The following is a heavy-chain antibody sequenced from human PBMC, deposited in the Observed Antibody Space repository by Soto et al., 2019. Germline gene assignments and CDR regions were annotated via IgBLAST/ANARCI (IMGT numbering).Heavy chain of an antibody. CDR2: ISYDGSNK. CDR3: AKDNVSAYYYYYMDV. D-gene: IGHD2-8*01. Sequence: PGGSLRLSCAASGFTFSSYGMHWVRQAPGKGLEWVAVISYDGSNKYYADSVKGRFTISRDNSKNTLYLQMNSLRAEDTAVYYCAKDNVSAYYYYYMDVWCKRTTVTVFS. CDR1: GFTFSSYG. V-gene: IGHV3-30*18. J-gene: IGHJ6*03.